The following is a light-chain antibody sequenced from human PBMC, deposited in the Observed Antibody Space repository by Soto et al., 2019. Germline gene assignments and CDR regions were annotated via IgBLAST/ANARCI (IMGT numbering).Light chain of an antibody. CDR2: RAS. V-gene: IGKV3-15*01. Sequence: VMTQSPATLSVSPWERATLSCRASQSIRSNLAWYQQKLGQAPRLFIYRASSRATGVPARFSGSVSGTEFNMTLISLQSEGCAVYYCQQYNNWPRATFGGATKVEIK. J-gene: IGKJ4*01. CDR1: QSIRSN. CDR3: QQYNNWPRAT.